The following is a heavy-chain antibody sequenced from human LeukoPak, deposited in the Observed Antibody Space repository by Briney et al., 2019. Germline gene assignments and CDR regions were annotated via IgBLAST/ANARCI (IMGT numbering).Heavy chain of an antibody. J-gene: IGHJ4*02. CDR1: GGSISPYY. Sequence: SETLSVTCTVSGGSISPYYWSWIRQPPGKGLEWIGEISHSGSTGYNPSLKSRVTISVDKSKNHFSLKLSSVTAADTAVYYCARNMVGETTFDYWGQGTLVTVSS. V-gene: IGHV4-59*12. D-gene: IGHD2/OR15-2a*01. CDR3: ARNMVGETTFDY. CDR2: ISHSGST.